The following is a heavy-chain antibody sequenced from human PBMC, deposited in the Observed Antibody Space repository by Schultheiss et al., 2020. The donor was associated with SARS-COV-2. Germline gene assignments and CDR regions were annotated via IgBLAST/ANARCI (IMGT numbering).Heavy chain of an antibody. V-gene: IGHV3-48*03. Sequence: GESLKISCAASGFTFNSYEMNWVRQAPGKGLEWVSYISSSGSTIYYADSVKGRFTISRDNAKNSLYLQMNSLRAEDTAVHYCARGRGTYSSSFALDYWGQGTLVTVSS. CDR3: ARGRGTYSSSFALDY. D-gene: IGHD6-6*01. CDR2: ISSSGSTI. J-gene: IGHJ4*02. CDR1: GFTFNSYE.